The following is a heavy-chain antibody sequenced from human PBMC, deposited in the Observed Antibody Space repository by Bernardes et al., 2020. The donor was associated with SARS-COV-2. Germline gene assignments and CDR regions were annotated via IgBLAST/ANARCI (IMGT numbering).Heavy chain of an antibody. CDR3: ARTFYYDRGGDSLFDY. V-gene: IGHV1-2*02. D-gene: IGHD2-21*01. J-gene: IGHJ4*02. Sequence: ASVKVSCTASGYTFSAYYTHWSRQAPGQGLAWTGWISPKRGATNLAQKLQGRVTMTRDTSISTDYMELSRLRSDDTAVYYCARTFYYDRGGDSLFDYWGQGTPVTVSS. CDR2: ISPKRGAT. CDR1: GYTFSAYY.